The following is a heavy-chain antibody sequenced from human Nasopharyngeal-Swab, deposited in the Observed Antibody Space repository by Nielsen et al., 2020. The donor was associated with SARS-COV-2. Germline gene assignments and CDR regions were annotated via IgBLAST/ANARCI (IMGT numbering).Heavy chain of an antibody. CDR2: TNTDGSDT. J-gene: IGHJ4*02. D-gene: IGHD3-10*01. Sequence: GESLKISCAASGFTFSSYWMQWVRQAPGKGLVWVSRTNTDGSDTRYADSVKGRFTISRDNAKNTLYLQMNGLRDEDTAVYYCARYGSGSNYKDPFDHWGQGTLVTVSS. CDR1: GFTFSSYW. CDR3: ARYGSGSNYKDPFDH. V-gene: IGHV3-74*01.